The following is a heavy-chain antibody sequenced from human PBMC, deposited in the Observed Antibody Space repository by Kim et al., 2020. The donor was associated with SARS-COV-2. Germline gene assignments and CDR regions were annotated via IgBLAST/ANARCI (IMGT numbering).Heavy chain of an antibody. CDR3: ARGPGYSSSWYGARNWFDP. D-gene: IGHD6-13*01. V-gene: IGHV4-34*01. Sequence: SETLSLTWAVYGGSFSGYYWSWIRQPPGKGLEWIGEINHSGSTNYNPSLKSRVTISVDTSKNQSSLKLSSVTAADTAVYYCARGPGYSSSWYGARNWFDPWGQGTLVTVSS. J-gene: IGHJ5*02. CDR2: INHSGST. CDR1: GGSFSGYY.